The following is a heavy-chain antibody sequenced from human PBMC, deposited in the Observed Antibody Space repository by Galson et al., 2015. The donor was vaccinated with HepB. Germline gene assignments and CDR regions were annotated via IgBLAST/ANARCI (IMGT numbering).Heavy chain of an antibody. CDR1: GESFIGSY. Sequence: ETLSLTCAVYGESFIGSYWSWIRQPPGKGLEWIGEIEHSGSPKYNPSLRSRATMSVDTSKNQFSLNLSSVTAADAAVYFCARGILRWYPYFDYWGQGILVTVSS. CDR3: ARGILRWYPYFDY. J-gene: IGHJ4*02. V-gene: IGHV4-34*01. D-gene: IGHD4-23*01. CDR2: IEHSGSP.